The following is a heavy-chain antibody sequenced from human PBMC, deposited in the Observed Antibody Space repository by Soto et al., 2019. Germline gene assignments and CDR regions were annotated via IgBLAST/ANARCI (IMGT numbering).Heavy chain of an antibody. J-gene: IGHJ5*02. V-gene: IGHV6-1*01. CDR1: GDSVSSNSAA. Sequence: SQTRALTCAISGDSVSSNSAAWNWIRQSPSRGLEWLGRTYYRSKWYNDYAVSVKSRITINPDTSKNQFSLQLNSVTPEDTAVYYCARGWEIVVVAAPNWFGPWGQGTLVTVSS. CDR2: TYYRSKWYN. D-gene: IGHD2-2*01. CDR3: ARGWEIVVVAAPNWFGP.